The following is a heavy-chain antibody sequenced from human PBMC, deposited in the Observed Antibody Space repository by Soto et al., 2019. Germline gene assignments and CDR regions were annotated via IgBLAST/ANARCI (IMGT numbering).Heavy chain of an antibody. J-gene: IGHJ6*02. CDR3: AKDYGHYDFWSGYSNYYYGMDV. Sequence: PGGSLRLSXAASGFPFSTYAMSWVRQAPGKGLEWVSAISGGGGSTYYADSVRGRFTISRDNSKNTLYLQMNSLRAEDTAVYYCAKDYGHYDFWSGYSNYYYGMDVWGQGTTVTVSS. V-gene: IGHV3-23*01. D-gene: IGHD3-3*01. CDR2: ISGGGGST. CDR1: GFPFSTYA.